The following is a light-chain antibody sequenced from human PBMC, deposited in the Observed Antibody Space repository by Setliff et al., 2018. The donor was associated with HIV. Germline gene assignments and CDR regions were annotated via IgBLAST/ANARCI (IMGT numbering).Light chain of an antibody. V-gene: IGLV1-44*01. Sequence: QSVLTQPPSASGTPGQRVTIPCSGSNSNIGSNTVNWYQQLPGTAPQLLIYSNNPRPSGVPDRFSGSKSRTSASLTISGLQSEYEADYYCASWDDSLNGWVFGGGTNVTV. CDR1: NSNIGSNT. CDR3: ASWDDSLNGWV. J-gene: IGLJ3*02. CDR2: SNN.